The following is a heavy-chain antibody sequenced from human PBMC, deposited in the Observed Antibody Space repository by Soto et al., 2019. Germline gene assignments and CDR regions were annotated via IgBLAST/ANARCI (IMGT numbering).Heavy chain of an antibody. CDR1: GYTFTSYD. J-gene: IGHJ5*02. CDR2: MNPNSGDT. D-gene: IGHD3-10*01. V-gene: IGHV1-8*01. Sequence: ASVKVSCKASGYTFTSYDINWVRQATGQGLEWMGWMNPNSGDTGYAQKFQGRVTMTRNISISTAYMVLSSLRSEDTAVYYCARVFRSGTYLCFDPWGQGTLVTVSS. CDR3: ARVFRSGTYLCFDP.